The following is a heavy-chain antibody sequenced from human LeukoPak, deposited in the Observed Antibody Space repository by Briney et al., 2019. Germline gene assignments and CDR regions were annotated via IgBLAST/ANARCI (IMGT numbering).Heavy chain of an antibody. CDR1: GGSISTNIYY. V-gene: IGHV4-39*01. J-gene: IGHJ5*02. Sequence: SETLCLTCTVSGGSISTNIYYWGWVRQPPGKGLDWIGSVLYGGGTYYTASLKSRVTISLDTSRKQFSLTLSSVTAADTAFYYCARRARHGTEDKWFDPWGQGILVTVSS. D-gene: IGHD3-10*01. CDR3: ARRARHGTEDKWFDP. CDR2: VLYGGGT.